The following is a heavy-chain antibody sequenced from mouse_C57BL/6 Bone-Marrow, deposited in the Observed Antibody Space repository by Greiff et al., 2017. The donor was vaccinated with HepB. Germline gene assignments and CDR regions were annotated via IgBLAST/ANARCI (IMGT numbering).Heavy chain of an antibody. CDR3: ARRDYYGSP. V-gene: IGHV1-50*01. D-gene: IGHD1-1*01. CDR2: IDPSDSYT. CDR1: GYTFTSYW. J-gene: IGHJ2*01. Sequence: VQLQQPGTELVKPGASVKLSCKASGYTFTSYWMQWVKQRPGQGLEWIGEIDPSDSYTNYNQKFKGKATLTVDTSSSTAYMQLSSLTSEDSAVYYCARRDYYGSPWGQGTTLTVSS.